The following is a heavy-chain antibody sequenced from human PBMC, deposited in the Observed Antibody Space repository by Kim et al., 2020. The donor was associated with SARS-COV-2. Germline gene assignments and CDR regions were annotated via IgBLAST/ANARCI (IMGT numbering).Heavy chain of an antibody. J-gene: IGHJ5*02. CDR1: GGSISSYY. CDR2: IYYSGST. Sequence: SETLSLTCTVSGGSISSYYWSWIRQPPGKGLEWIGYIYYSGSTNYNPSLKSRVTISVDTSKNQFSLKLSSVNAAATAVYYCARAGAVSWFDPWGQGTLVT. D-gene: IGHD6-19*01. V-gene: IGHV4-59*01. CDR3: ARAGAVSWFDP.